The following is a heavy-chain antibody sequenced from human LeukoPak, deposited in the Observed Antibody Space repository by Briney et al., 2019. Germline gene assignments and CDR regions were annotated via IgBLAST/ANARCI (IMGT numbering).Heavy chain of an antibody. V-gene: IGHV3-30*18. D-gene: IGHD3-10*01. CDR1: GFTFSSYG. CDR2: ISYDGSNK. J-gene: IGHJ4*02. CDR3: AKDTSRVRGVVDY. Sequence: GVSLRLSCAASGFTFSSYGMHWVRQAPGKGLEWVAVISYDGSNKYYADSVKGRFTISRDNSKNTLYLQMNSLRAEDTAVYYCAKDTSRVRGVVDYWGQGTLVTVSS.